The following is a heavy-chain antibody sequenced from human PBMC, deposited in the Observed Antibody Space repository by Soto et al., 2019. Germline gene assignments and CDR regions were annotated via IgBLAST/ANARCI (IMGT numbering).Heavy chain of an antibody. D-gene: IGHD2-2*01. Sequence: GXSVKVSFKASGYTFTSYGISLVRHSPGQGLEWMGWISAYNGNTNYAQKLQGRVTMTTDTSTSTAYMELRSLRSDDKAVYYCAREDCSSTSCYYYGMDVWGQGTTVTVSS. CDR1: GYTFTSYG. J-gene: IGHJ6*02. CDR2: ISAYNGNT. CDR3: AREDCSSTSCYYYGMDV. V-gene: IGHV1-18*01.